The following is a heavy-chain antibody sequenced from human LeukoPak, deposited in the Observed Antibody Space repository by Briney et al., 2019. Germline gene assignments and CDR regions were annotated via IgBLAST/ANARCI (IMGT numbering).Heavy chain of an antibody. D-gene: IGHD6-19*01. Sequence: GGSLRLSCEASGFTVSSNDMSWVRQAPGKGLEWVSVIYSGGSTYYADSVKGRFTISRDNSKNTLFLQMNSLRAEDTAVYYCAREATVVAGYFDYWGQGTLVTVS. CDR1: GFTVSSND. V-gene: IGHV3-53*01. J-gene: IGHJ4*02. CDR3: AREATVVAGYFDY. CDR2: IYSGGST.